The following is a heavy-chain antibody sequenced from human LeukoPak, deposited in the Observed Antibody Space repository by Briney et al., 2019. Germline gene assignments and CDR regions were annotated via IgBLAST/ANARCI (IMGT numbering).Heavy chain of an antibody. CDR2: ISGSGDST. J-gene: IGHJ4*02. D-gene: IGHD6-13*01. CDR1: GSTFSSYA. V-gene: IGHV3-23*01. CDR3: AKDSRKIAAAGTTLDY. Sequence: RSGGSLRLSCAASGSTFSSYAMTWVRQAPGKALEWVSGISGSGDSTYYAESVKGRFTISRDNSKSKLYLQMNSLRAEDTAVYYCAKDSRKIAAAGTTLDYWGQGTLVTVSS.